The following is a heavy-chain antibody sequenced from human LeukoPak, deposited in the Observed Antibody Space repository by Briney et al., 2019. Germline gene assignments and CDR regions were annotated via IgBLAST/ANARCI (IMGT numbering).Heavy chain of an antibody. V-gene: IGHV3-30*02. CDR1: EPIFSTYT. CDR3: AKEMTRDPDFDY. J-gene: IGHJ4*02. CDR2: IRYDGSNK. Sequence: GGSLRLSCAASEPIFSTYTMHWVRQAPGKGLEWVAFIRYDGSNKYYADSVKGRFTISRDNSKNTLYLQMNSLRAEDTAVYYCAKEMTRDPDFDYWGQGTLVTVSS.